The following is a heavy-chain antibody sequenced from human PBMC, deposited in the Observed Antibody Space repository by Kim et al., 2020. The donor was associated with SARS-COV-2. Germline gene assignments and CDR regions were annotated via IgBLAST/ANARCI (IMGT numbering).Heavy chain of an antibody. V-gene: IGHV3-66*01. CDR1: GFTVSSNY. CDR2: IYSGNKT. Sequence: GGSLRLSCAASGFTVSSNYMSWLRQAPGKGLEWLADIYSGNKTYYVDSVKGRFIISRDNSKNTLYLQMSSLRVEDTAVYYCATNLAAAGVVWGQGTLVT. D-gene: IGHD6-13*01. J-gene: IGHJ4*02. CDR3: ATNLAAAGVV.